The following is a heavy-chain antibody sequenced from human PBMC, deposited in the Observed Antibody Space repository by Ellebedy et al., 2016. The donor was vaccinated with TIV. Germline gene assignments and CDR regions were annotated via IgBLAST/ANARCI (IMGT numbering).Heavy chain of an antibody. V-gene: IGHV4-30-4*01. CDR2: IYYSGRT. D-gene: IGHD3-9*01. J-gene: IGHJ6*02. CDR3: ARDHFDWSWHGMDV. CDR1: GRSISSCDYY. Sequence: MPSETLSLTCAVSGRSISSCDYYWSRFPQTPGKGPESLGYIYYSGRTYYNPSLKRRVTISVDTSKNQFSLNMSSVTAADPAVYYCARDHFDWSWHGMDVWGQGTTVTVSS.